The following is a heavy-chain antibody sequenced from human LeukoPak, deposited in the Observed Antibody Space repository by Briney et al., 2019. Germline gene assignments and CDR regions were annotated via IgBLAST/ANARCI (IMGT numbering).Heavy chain of an antibody. CDR1: GGSISSSSYY. D-gene: IGHD3-9*01. CDR2: IYYSGST. Sequence: SETLSLTCTVSGGSISSSSYYWGWIRQPPGKGLEWIGSIYYSGSTYYNPSLKSRVTISIDTSKNQFSLKLSSVTAADTAVYYCARAYYDILTGYYGDDAFDIWGQGTMVTVSS. CDR3: ARAYYDILTGYYGDDAFDI. J-gene: IGHJ3*02. V-gene: IGHV4-39*07.